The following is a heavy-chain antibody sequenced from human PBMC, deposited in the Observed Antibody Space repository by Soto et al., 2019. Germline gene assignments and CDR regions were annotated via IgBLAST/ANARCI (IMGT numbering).Heavy chain of an antibody. CDR1: GGTFSSYA. CDR3: AFPPRTGYQYGMDV. V-gene: IGHV1-69*01. CDR2: IIPIFDTP. J-gene: IGHJ6*02. Sequence: QVQLVQSGAEVKKPGSSVKVSCKASGGTFSSYAISWVRQAPGQGLEWMGGIIPIFDTPSYAQKFQGRVTITADESTSTAYMELTSLRSDDTAVYYCAFPPRTGYQYGMDVGGQGTTVTVSS.